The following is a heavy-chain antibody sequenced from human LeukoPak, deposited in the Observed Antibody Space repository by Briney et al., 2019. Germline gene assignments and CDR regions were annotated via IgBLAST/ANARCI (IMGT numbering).Heavy chain of an antibody. D-gene: IGHD6-13*01. CDR2: INPNSGGT. CDR3: ARGGSXQQLLYYYYYYYMDV. V-gene: IGHV1-2*02. CDR1: GYTFTGYY. Sequence: ASVKVSCKASGYTFTGYYMHWVRQAPGQGLEWMGWINPNSGGTNYAQKFQGRVTMTRDTSISTAYMELSRLRSDDTAVYYCARGGSXQQLLYYYYYYYMDVWGKGTTVTVSS. J-gene: IGHJ6*03.